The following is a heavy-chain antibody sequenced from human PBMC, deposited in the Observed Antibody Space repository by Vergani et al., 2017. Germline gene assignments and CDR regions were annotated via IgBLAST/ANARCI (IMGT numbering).Heavy chain of an antibody. CDR2: LKSKNDGGTT. CDR3: TTDPALTMIVEVIGSIDY. J-gene: IGHJ4*02. V-gene: IGHV3-15*01. CDR1: GFTFSNAW. D-gene: IGHD3-22*01. Sequence: EVQLVESGGGLVQPGGSLRLSCAASGFTFSNAWMSWVRQAPGKGLEWVGRLKSKNDGGTTDYAAPEKGRLTIARDDSKNTLYLQMNSLKTEDTAVYYCTTDPALTMIVEVIGSIDYWGQGTLVTVSS.